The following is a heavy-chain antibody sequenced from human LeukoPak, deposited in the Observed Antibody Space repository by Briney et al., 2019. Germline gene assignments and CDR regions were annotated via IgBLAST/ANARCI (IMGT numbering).Heavy chain of an antibody. CDR1: GFTFSSYG. CDR2: IRYDGSNK. D-gene: IGHD3-3*01. CDR3: ARWPSGGVTIFGVVGDWYFDL. Sequence: GGSLRLSCAASGFTFSSYGMHWVRQAPGKGLEWVAFIRYDGSNKYYADSVKGRFTIFRDNSKNTLYLQMNSLRAEDTAVYYCARWPSGGVTIFGVVGDWYFDLWGRGTLVTVSS. J-gene: IGHJ2*01. V-gene: IGHV3-30*02.